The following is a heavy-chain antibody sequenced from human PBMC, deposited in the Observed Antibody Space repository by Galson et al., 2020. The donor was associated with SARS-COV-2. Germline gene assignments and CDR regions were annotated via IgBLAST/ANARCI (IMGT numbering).Heavy chain of an antibody. V-gene: IGHV4-4*02. CDR3: ARLNGEDSGKDAFDI. J-gene: IGHJ3*02. Sequence: SETLSLTCAVSGGSISSSNWWSWVRQPPGKGLEWIGEIYHSGSTNYNPSLKSRVTISVDKSKNQFSLKLSSVTAADTAVYYCARLNGEDSGKDAFDIWGQGTMVTVSS. CDR2: IYHSGST. D-gene: IGHD7-27*01. CDR1: GGSISSSNW.